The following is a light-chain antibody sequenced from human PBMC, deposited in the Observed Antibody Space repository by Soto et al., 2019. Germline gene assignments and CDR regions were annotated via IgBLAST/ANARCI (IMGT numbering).Light chain of an antibody. CDR2: YAS. CDR1: QSISDW. CDR3: QQYNSSPLT. Sequence: DIQMTQSPSTLSASVGDRVTITCRANQSISDWLAWYQQKPGKAPKLLIYYASNLESGVPSRFSGSGSGTEFTLHISRLQPDDFATSYCQQYNSSPLTFGGGTKMEIK. V-gene: IGKV1-5*01. J-gene: IGKJ4*01.